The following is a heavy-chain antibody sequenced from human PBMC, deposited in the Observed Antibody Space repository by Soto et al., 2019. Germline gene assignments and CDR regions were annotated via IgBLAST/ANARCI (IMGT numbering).Heavy chain of an antibody. V-gene: IGHV3-23*01. Sequence: PGGSLRLSCTVSGFTFGSHAMSWVRQAPGKGLECVSGISGSGGTTFYADSVKGRFTISRDNSKKTLYLQMNSLRAEDTAVYYCAKDAGYDILTGSEAFDYWGQGTLVTVSS. CDR1: GFTFGSHA. CDR3: AKDAGYDILTGSEAFDY. J-gene: IGHJ4*02. D-gene: IGHD3-9*01. CDR2: ISGSGGTT.